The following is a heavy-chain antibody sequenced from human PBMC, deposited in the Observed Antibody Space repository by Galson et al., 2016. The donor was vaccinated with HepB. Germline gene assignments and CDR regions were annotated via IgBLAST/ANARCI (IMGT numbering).Heavy chain of an antibody. CDR2: ISGSGQNT. CDR3: ARVGPSGYFFDY. J-gene: IGHJ4*02. Sequence: SLRLSCAASGFTFGSYAMSWVRQAPGKGLEWMSSISGSGQNTYYRDSVEGRFTSSRDNSKNTLYLQMDSLRAEDTATYFCARVGPSGYFFDYWGQGALVTVSS. CDR1: GFTFGSYA. V-gene: IGHV3-23*01. D-gene: IGHD3-22*01.